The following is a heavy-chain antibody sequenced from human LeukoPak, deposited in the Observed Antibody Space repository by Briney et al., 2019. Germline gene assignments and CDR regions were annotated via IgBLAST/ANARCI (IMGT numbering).Heavy chain of an antibody. CDR2: ISYDGSNK. Sequence: GGSLRLSCAASGFTFSSYGMHWVRQAPGKGLEWVAVISYDGSNKYYADSVKGRFTISRDNSKNTLYLQMNSPRAEDTAVYYCAKDSSSGDFFDYWGQGTLVTVSS. CDR3: AKDSSSGDFFDY. D-gene: IGHD6-13*01. J-gene: IGHJ4*02. CDR1: GFTFSSYG. V-gene: IGHV3-30*18.